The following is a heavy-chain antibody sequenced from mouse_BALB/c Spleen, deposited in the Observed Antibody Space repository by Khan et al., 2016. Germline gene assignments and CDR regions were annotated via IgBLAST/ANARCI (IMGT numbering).Heavy chain of an antibody. D-gene: IGHD2-3*01. Sequence: EVQLQESGPGLVKPSQSLSLTCTVTGYSITSDYAWNWIRQFPGNKLEWMGYISYSGSTSYNPSLKSRISITRDTSKNQFFLQLNSVTTEDTATXSCARIVIYDGYVGYAMNYWGQGTSVTVSS. J-gene: IGHJ4*01. CDR3: ARIVIYDGYVGYAMNY. CDR1: GYSITSDYA. CDR2: ISYSGST. V-gene: IGHV3-2*02.